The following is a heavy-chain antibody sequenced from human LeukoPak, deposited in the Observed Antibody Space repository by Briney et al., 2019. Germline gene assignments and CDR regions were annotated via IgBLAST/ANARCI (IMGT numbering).Heavy chain of an antibody. CDR2: ISAYNGNT. D-gene: IGHD5-18*01. J-gene: IGHJ6*03. CDR3: ARGGVPGAAMVTGYYYYMDV. V-gene: IGHV1-18*01. CDR1: GYTFTSYG. Sequence: ASVKVSCKASGYTFTSYGISWVRQAPRQGLEWMGWISAYNGNTNYAQKLQGRVTMTTDTSTSTAYMELRSLRSDDTAVYYCARGGVPGAAMVTGYYYYMDVWGKGTTVTVSS.